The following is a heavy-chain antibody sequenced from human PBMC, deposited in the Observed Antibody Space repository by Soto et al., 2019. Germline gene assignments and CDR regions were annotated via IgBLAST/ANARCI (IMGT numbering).Heavy chain of an antibody. J-gene: IGHJ6*02. CDR3: ARVGSGDYYYGMDV. CDR2: IIPILGIA. CDR1: GGTFSSYT. Sequence: QVQLVQSGAEVKKPGSSVKVSCKASGGTFSSYTISWVRQAPGQGLEWMGRIIPILGIANYAQKFQGRVTITADKSTSTAYMELSSLRSEDTAVYYCARVGSGDYYYGMDVWGQGNTVTVFS. D-gene: IGHD4-17*01. V-gene: IGHV1-69*02.